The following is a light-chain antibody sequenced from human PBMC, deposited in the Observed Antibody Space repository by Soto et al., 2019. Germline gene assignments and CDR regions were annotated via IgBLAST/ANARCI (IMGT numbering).Light chain of an antibody. J-gene: IGKJ1*01. Sequence: EIVLTQSPATLSSFPGARVSLPGRASQYINTRLAWYQHRPGQAPRLLIYQTSIRAAGIPARFSASGSGTDFTLTISDVQPEDFALYYCHQRQSWPRTFGQGTKVEIK. CDR3: HQRQSWPRT. V-gene: IGKV3-11*01. CDR1: QYINTR. CDR2: QTS.